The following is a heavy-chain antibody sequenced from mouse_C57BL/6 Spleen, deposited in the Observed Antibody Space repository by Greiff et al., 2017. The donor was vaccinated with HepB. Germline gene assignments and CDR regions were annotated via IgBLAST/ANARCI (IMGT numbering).Heavy chain of an antibody. Sequence: EVQVVESGGGLVKPGGSLKLSCAASGFTFSDYGMHWVRQAPEKGLEWVAYISSGSSTIYYADTVKGRFTISRDNAKNTLFLQMTSLRSEDTAMFYCARGIYYGYEMDYWGQGTSVTVSS. D-gene: IGHD2-2*01. CDR2: ISSGSSTI. J-gene: IGHJ4*01. V-gene: IGHV5-17*01. CDR3: ARGIYYGYEMDY. CDR1: GFTFSDYG.